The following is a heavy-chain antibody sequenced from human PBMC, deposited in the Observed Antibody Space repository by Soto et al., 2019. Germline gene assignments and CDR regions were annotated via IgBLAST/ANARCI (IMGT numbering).Heavy chain of an antibody. CDR2: ISAYNGNT. Sequence: ASVKVSCKASGYTFTSYGISWVRQAPGQGLEWMGWISAYNGNTNYAQKLQGRVTMTTDTSTSTAYMELRSLRSDDTAVYYCARLRFALSIFGVVNSTGDFDYWGQGTLVTVSS. CDR1: GYTFTSYG. D-gene: IGHD3-3*01. CDR3: ARLRFALSIFGVVNSTGDFDY. J-gene: IGHJ4*02. V-gene: IGHV1-18*01.